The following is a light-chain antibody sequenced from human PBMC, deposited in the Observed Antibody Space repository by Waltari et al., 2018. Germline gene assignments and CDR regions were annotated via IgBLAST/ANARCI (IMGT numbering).Light chain of an antibody. CDR1: TTKIGNNY. V-gene: IGLV1-47*01. J-gene: IGLJ3*02. Sequence: QSVLTQPPSASGAPAPRVTIPCSGTTTKIGNNYVFWYQQLPGTAPQLLIYRNNQRPSGVPDRFSGSKSGTSASLDISGLRSEDEAEYYCAVWDDSLSVVFGGGTKLTVV. CDR2: RNN. CDR3: AVWDDSLSVV.